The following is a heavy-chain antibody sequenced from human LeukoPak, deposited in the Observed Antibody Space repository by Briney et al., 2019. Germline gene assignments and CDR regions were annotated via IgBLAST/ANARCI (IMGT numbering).Heavy chain of an antibody. CDR2: IYYSGST. CDR1: GGSISSRNW. Sequence: SETLSLTCVVSGGSISSRNWWRWVRQPPGMGLEWIRTIYYSGSTYYNPSLKSRATISVDTSKNQFSLQLRSMTAADTAVYYCAKVGEYGYCASSACFSPFDCWGQGTLVTVSS. V-gene: IGHV4/OR15-8*01. D-gene: IGHD2-2*03. CDR3: AKVGEYGYCASSACFSPFDC. J-gene: IGHJ4*02.